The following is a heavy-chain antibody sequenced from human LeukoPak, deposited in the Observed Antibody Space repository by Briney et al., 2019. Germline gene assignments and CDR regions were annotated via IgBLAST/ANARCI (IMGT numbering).Heavy chain of an antibody. CDR1: GYSISSGYY. J-gene: IGHJ5*02. D-gene: IGHD1-14*01. Sequence: SETLSLTCAVSGYSISSGYYWGWIRQPPGKGLEWIGSIYHSGSTYYNPSLKSRVTISVDTSKNQFSLKLSSVTAADTAVYYCARHSNPGVALATLCNWFDPWGQGTLVTVSS. CDR3: ARHSNPGVALATLCNWFDP. V-gene: IGHV4-38-2*01. CDR2: IYHSGST.